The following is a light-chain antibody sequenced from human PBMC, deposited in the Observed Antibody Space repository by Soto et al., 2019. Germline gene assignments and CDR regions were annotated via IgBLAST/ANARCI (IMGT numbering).Light chain of an antibody. CDR3: QQYYSTPPGLT. J-gene: IGKJ4*01. Sequence: DIVMTQSPDSLAVSLGERATINCRSSQSVLYNSNNKNYLTWYQQKPGQPPKLLIYWASTRESGVPDRFSGSGSGTDFTLTISSLQAEDVAVYYGQQYYSTPPGLTFGGGTKVEIK. CDR1: QSVLYNSNNKNY. CDR2: WAS. V-gene: IGKV4-1*01.